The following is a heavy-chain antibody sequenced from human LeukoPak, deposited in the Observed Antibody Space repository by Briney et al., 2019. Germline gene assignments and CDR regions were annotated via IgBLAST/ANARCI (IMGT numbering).Heavy chain of an antibody. CDR3: AREPVVPAAILSFWFDP. D-gene: IGHD2-2*01. CDR1: GGTFTSYA. V-gene: IGHV1-69*04. J-gene: IGHJ5*02. CDR2: MSPILGIA. Sequence: SVKVSCKASGGTFTSYAISWVRQAPGQGLEWMGRMSPILGIANYAQKFQGRVTITADKSTSTAYMELSSLRSEDTAVYYCAREPVVPAAILSFWFDPWGQGTLVTVSS.